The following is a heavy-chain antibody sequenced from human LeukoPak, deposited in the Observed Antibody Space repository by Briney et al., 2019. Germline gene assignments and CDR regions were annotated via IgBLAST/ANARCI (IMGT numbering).Heavy chain of an antibody. CDR1: GFSFSNND. D-gene: IGHD2-21*02. Sequence: GGSLRLSCAAPGFSFSNNDMHWVRQAPGKGLERVAFIRYDGSHEHYIESVKGRFTVSRDNSKNTVYLEMNSLRVDDTAVYFCAKEIRVVTAILYFDHWGQGSLVTVSS. J-gene: IGHJ4*01. CDR3: AKEIRVVTAILYFDH. CDR2: IRYDGSHE. V-gene: IGHV3-30*02.